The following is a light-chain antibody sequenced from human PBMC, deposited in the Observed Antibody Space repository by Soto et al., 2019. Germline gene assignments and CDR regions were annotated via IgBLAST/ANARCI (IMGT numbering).Light chain of an antibody. CDR3: QSYDSSLSGFYV. CDR1: SSNIGAGYD. J-gene: IGLJ1*01. Sequence: QYVLTQPPSVSGAPGQRDTISCTGSSSNIGAGYDVHWYQQLPGTAPKLLIYGNSNRPSGVPDRFSGSKSGTSASLAITGLQAEDEADYYCQSYDSSLSGFYVFGTGTKVTVL. CDR2: GNS. V-gene: IGLV1-40*01.